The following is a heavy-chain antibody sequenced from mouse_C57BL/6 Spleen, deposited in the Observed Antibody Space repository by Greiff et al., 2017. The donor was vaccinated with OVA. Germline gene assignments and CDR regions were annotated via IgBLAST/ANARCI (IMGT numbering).Heavy chain of an antibody. CDR1: GYTFTSYW. J-gene: IGHJ4*01. Sequence: VQLQQPGAELVKPGASVKLSCKASGYTFTSYWMHWVKQRPGQGLEWIGMIHPNSGSTNYNEKFKSKATLTVDKSSSTAYMQLSSLTSEDSAVYYCARWGSSYEGMDYWGQGTSVTVSS. CDR2: IHPNSGST. V-gene: IGHV1-64*01. CDR3: ARWGSSYEGMDY. D-gene: IGHD1-1*01.